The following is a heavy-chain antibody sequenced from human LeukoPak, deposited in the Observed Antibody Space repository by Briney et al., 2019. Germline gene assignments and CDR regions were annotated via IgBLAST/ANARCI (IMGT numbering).Heavy chain of an antibody. J-gene: IGHJ6*02. D-gene: IGHD1-1*01. CDR2: ISYDGSNK. V-gene: IGHV3-30-3*01. CDR1: GFTFSSYA. CDR3: ARESAGTSAHYGMDV. Sequence: GGSLRLSCAASGFTFSSYAMHWVRQAPGKGLEWVAVISYDGSNKYYADSVKGRFTISRDNPKNTLYLQMNSLRAEDTAVYYCARESAGTSAHYGMDVWGQGTTVTVSS.